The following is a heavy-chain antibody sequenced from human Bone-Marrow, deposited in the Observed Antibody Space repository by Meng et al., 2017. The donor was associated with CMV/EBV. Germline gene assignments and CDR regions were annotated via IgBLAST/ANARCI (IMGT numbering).Heavy chain of an antibody. CDR3: ARGGWELRKFDY. J-gene: IGHJ4*02. CDR1: GYTFTSYD. D-gene: IGHD1-26*01. Sequence: ASVKVSCKASGYTFTSYDINWVRQATGQGLEWMGWMNPNSGNTGYAQKFQGRVTMTRNTSISKAYIELSSLRSEDTAVYYCARGGWELRKFDYWGEGTLVTVSS. CDR2: MNPNSGNT. V-gene: IGHV1-8*01.